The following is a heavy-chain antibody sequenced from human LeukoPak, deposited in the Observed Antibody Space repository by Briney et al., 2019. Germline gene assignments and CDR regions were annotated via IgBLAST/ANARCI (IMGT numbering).Heavy chain of an antibody. V-gene: IGHV3-23*01. CDR3: AKSGRVFDTSGYYWFPN. Sequence: GGSLRLSCATSGFTFSSYAMSWVRQAPGKGLEWVSSISGRGANTHYADSVKGRFTISGDYSKNTLNLQMNSLRAEDTAVYYCAKSGRVFDTSGYYWFPNWGQGILVTVSS. CDR2: ISGRGANT. J-gene: IGHJ4*02. D-gene: IGHD3-22*01. CDR1: GFTFSSYA.